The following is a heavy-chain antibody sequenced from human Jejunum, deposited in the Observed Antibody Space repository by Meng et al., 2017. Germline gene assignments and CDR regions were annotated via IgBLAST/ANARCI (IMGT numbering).Heavy chain of an antibody. V-gene: IGHV4-38-2*02. CDR3: ARDAAITFGQLIEGIDS. Sequence: SETLSLTCSVSGSSITSGYYWDWIRQSPGKGLEWIGTFSHTSNTFYNPSLKSRVSISLNRSKNQFSLRLTSVTAADTAIYYCARDAAITFGQLIEGIDSWGQGTLVTVSS. J-gene: IGHJ4*02. D-gene: IGHD3-16*02. CDR1: GSSITSGYY. CDR2: FSHTSNT.